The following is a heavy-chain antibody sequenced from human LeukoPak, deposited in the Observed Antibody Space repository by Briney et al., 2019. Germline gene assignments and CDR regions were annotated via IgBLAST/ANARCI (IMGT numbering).Heavy chain of an antibody. CDR3: AKGRFPDSSSSFLYYFDY. Sequence: GGSLRLSCAASGFTFSDYYMSWIRQAPGKGLEWVSYISSSGSTIYYADSVKGRFAISRDNAKNSLYLQMNSLRAEDTAVYYCAKGRFPDSSSSFLYYFDYWGQGTLVTVSS. CDR2: ISSSGSTI. V-gene: IGHV3-11*04. J-gene: IGHJ4*02. CDR1: GFTFSDYY. D-gene: IGHD6-6*01.